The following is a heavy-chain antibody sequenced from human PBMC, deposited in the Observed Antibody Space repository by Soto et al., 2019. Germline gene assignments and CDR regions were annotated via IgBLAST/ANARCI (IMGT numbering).Heavy chain of an antibody. V-gene: IGHV3-33*01. CDR3: ARITYYYDSSGYKSYYYYGMDV. D-gene: IGHD3-22*01. J-gene: IGHJ6*02. CDR1: GFTSSSYG. CDR2: IWYDGSNK. Sequence: PGGSLRLSCAASGFTSSSYGMHWVRQAPGKGLEWVAVIWYDGSNKYYADSVKGRFTISRDNSKNTLYLQMNSLRAEDTAVYYCARITYYYDSSGYKSYYYYGMDVWGQGTTVTVSS.